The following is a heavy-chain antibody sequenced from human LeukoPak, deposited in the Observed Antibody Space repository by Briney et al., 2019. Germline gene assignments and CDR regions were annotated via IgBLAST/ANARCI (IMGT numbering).Heavy chain of an antibody. CDR3: ARPTLLTRRFGEPQPFDY. D-gene: IGHD3-10*01. Sequence: PSETLSLTCAVYGGSFSGYYWSWIRQPPGKGLEWIGEINHSGSTNYNPSLKSRVTISVDTSKNQFSLKLSSVTAADTAVYYCARPTLLTRRFGEPQPFDYWGQGTLVTVSS. CDR1: GGSFSGYY. J-gene: IGHJ4*02. V-gene: IGHV4-34*01. CDR2: INHSGST.